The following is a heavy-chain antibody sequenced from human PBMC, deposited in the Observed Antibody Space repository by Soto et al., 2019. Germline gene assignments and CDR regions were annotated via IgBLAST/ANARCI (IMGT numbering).Heavy chain of an antibody. CDR3: ARSSGGNFGIIIEGSNWFDP. CDR2: INPHGGST. CDR1: GDTFTSYY. D-gene: IGHD3-3*01. Sequence: ASVKVSCKVPGDTFTSYYLNWVRQAPGQGLEWMGVINPHGGSTKYAQKFQGRIIMTRDTSRSTVYMELSSLRSDDTAIYYCARSSGGNFGIIIEGSNWFDPWGQGTLVTV. V-gene: IGHV1-46*01. J-gene: IGHJ5*02.